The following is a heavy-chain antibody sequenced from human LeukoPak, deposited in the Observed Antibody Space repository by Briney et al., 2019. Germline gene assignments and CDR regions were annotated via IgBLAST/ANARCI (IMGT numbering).Heavy chain of an antibody. V-gene: IGHV4-31*03. Sequence: PSETLSLTCTVSGGSISSGGYYWSWIRQHPGKGLEWIGYIYYSGSTYYNPSLKSRVTISVDTSKNQFSLKLSSVTAADTAVYYCASYTVGYYEYFDYWGQGTLVTVSS. CDR3: ASYTVGYYEYFDY. CDR1: GGSISSGGYY. D-gene: IGHD3-22*01. J-gene: IGHJ4*02. CDR2: IYYSGST.